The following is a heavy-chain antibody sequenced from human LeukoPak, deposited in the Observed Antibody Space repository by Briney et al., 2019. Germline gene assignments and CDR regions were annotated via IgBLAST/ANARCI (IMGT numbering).Heavy chain of an antibody. CDR2: ISGSGGST. CDR3: AKGGTVAAAVDY. D-gene: IGHD6-13*01. CDR1: GFTVSSNY. V-gene: IGHV3-23*01. Sequence: GGSLRLSCAASGFTVSSNYMSWVRQAPGKGLEWVSAISGSGGSTYYADSVKGRFTISRDNSKNTLYLQMNSLRAEDTAVYYCAKGGTVAAAVDYWGQGTLVTASS. J-gene: IGHJ4*02.